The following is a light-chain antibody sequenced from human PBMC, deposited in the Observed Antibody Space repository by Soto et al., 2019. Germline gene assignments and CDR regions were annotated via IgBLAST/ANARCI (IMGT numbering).Light chain of an antibody. CDR2: NEN. CDR1: YSNIGTNT. Sequence: QSVLTQPPSASGTPGQRVTISCSGSYSNIGTNTVNWYQKLPGAAPKLLIYNENQRPSGVPDRFSGSQSVTSASLATGGLQSEDEAEYYCAAWDGRVNVVLFGGGTKLTVL. J-gene: IGLJ3*02. V-gene: IGLV1-44*01. CDR3: AAWDGRVNVVL.